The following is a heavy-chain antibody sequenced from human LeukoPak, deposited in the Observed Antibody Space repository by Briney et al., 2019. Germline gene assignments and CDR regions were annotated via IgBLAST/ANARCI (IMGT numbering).Heavy chain of an antibody. J-gene: IGHJ4*02. V-gene: IGHV3-21*01. D-gene: IGHD3-22*01. CDR3: AKDHYDSSGYYLDD. Sequence: GGSLRLSCAASGFTFSSYSMNWVRQAPGKGLEWVSSISSSSSYIYYADSVKGRFTISRDNAKNTLYLQMNSLRAEDTAVYYCAKDHYDSSGYYLDDWGQGTLVTVSS. CDR1: GFTFSSYS. CDR2: ISSSSSYI.